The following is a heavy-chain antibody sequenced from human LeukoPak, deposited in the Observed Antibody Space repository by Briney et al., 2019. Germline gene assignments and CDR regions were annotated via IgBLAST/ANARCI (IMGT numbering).Heavy chain of an antibody. V-gene: IGHV3-33*06. CDR2: IYYDGSNQ. D-gene: IGHD4/OR15-4a*01. Sequence: GGSLRLACAASGFTFSDTGIHWVRQAPGKGLEWVALIYYDGSNQFYADSVKGRFTISRDNSKNMVFLHLNSLRDEDTAVYFCAKDYGTTGYYRGGFFDYWGQGALVSVSS. CDR3: AKDYGTTGYYRGGFFDY. J-gene: IGHJ4*02. CDR1: GFTFSDTG.